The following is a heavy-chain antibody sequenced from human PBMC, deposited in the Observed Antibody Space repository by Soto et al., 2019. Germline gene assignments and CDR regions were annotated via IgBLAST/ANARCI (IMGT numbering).Heavy chain of an antibody. D-gene: IGHD2-2*02. CDR2: IGVYNGKT. Sequence: QEQLVQSGGEVKKPGASVRVSCKASGYTFTKYGITWVRQAPGQGLEWMGWIGVYNGKTNYARKLQGRVIMTADTSASTAYMELRSLRSDDTAVYYCSRARHCTSSSCYNHYYYGMDIWGQGTTVSVSS. CDR1: GYTFTKYG. J-gene: IGHJ6*02. CDR3: SRARHCTSSSCYNHYYYGMDI. V-gene: IGHV1-18*04.